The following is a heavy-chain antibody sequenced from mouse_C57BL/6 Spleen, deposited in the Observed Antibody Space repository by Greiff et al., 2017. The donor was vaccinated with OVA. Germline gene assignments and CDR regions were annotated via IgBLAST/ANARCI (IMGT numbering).Heavy chain of an antibody. J-gene: IGHJ3*01. CDR2: IYPRSGNT. CDR3: ARMDDGGFAY. Sequence: VKLMESGAELARPGASVKLSCKASGYTFTSYGISWVKQRTGQGLEWIGEIYPRSGNTYYNEKFKGKATLTADKSSSTAYMELRSLTSEDSAVYFCARMDDGGFAYWGQGTLVTVSA. V-gene: IGHV1-81*01. CDR1: GYTFTSYG. D-gene: IGHD2-12*01.